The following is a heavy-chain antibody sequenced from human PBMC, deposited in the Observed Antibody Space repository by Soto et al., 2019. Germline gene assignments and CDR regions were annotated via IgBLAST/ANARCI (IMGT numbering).Heavy chain of an antibody. CDR3: ARDTQGGPDI. CDR2: IRNKAVSYTT. Sequence: GGSLRLSCAASGFTFSDHYMDWVRQAPGKGLEWVGRIRNKAVSYTTQYAASVKDRFTISRDDSKNSLYLQMNSLKTEDTAVYYCARDTQGGPDIWGQGTMVTVSS. J-gene: IGHJ3*02. D-gene: IGHD2-15*01. CDR1: GFTFSDHY. V-gene: IGHV3-72*01.